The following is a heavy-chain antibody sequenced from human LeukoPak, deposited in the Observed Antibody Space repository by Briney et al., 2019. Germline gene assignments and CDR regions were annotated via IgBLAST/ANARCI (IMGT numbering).Heavy chain of an antibody. Sequence: GGSPKISGEGSGSSFTDYWIGWVGQLPGKGLEWMGIIWPGDSDTRYSPSFQGQVTISADKSISTAYLQWSSLKASDTAMYYCAGRDNNYGYDAFDIWGQGTMVTVSS. CDR2: IWPGDSDT. CDR3: AGRDNNYGYDAFDI. D-gene: IGHD5-18*01. CDR1: GSSFTDYW. J-gene: IGHJ3*02. V-gene: IGHV5-51*01.